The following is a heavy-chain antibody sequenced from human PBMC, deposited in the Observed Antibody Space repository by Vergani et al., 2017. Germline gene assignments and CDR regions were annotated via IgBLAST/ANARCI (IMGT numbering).Heavy chain of an antibody. CDR1: GGSISSSSYY. J-gene: IGHJ4*02. CDR3: ATNPPSLLWFGENSYYFDY. D-gene: IGHD3-10*01. Sequence: QLQLQESGPGLVKPSETLSLTCTVSGGSISSSSYYWGWIRQPXGKGLEWIGSIYYSGSTYYNPSLKSRVTISVDTSKNQFSLKLSSVTAADTAVYYCATNPPSLLWFGENSYYFDYWGQGTLVTVSS. CDR2: IYYSGST. V-gene: IGHV4-39*07.